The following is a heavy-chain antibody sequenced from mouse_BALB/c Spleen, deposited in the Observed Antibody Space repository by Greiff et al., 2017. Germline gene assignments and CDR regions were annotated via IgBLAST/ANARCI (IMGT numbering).Heavy chain of an antibody. CDR1: GFTFSSYA. CDR2: ISSGGSYT. CDR3: ASYDDGSSFAY. V-gene: IGHV5-9-3*01. Sequence: EVKLVESGGGLVKPGGSLKLSCAASGFTFSSYAMSWVRQTPEKRLEWVATISSGGSYTYYPDSVKGRFTISRDNAKNTLYLQMSSLRSEDTAMYYCASYDDGSSFAYWGQGTLVTVSA. J-gene: IGHJ3*01. D-gene: IGHD2-3*01.